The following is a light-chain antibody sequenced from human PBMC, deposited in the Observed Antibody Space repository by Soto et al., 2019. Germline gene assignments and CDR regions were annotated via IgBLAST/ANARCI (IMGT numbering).Light chain of an antibody. V-gene: IGLV2-14*01. CDR1: SSDVGGYNY. Sequence: QSVLTQPASVSGSPGQSITISCTGTSSDVGGYNYVSWYQQHPGKAPKLMIYEVSNRPSGVSGRFSGSKSDTTAYLTISGLQAEDEADYYCSSYSDSDTKVFGTGTKLTVL. J-gene: IGLJ1*01. CDR2: EVS. CDR3: SSYSDSDTKV.